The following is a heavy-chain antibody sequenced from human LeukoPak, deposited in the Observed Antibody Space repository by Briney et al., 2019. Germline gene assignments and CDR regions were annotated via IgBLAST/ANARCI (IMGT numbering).Heavy chain of an antibody. D-gene: IGHD4-17*01. CDR2: ISSSGSTI. J-gene: IGHJ4*02. CDR1: GFTFSSYE. V-gene: IGHV3-48*03. Sequence: GGSLRLSCAASGFTFSSYEMNWVRQAPGKGLEWVSYISSSGSTIYHADSVKGRFTISRDNSKNTLYLQMNSLRAEDTAVYYCAKSPRTTVTLFDYWGQGTLVTVSS. CDR3: AKSPRTTVTLFDY.